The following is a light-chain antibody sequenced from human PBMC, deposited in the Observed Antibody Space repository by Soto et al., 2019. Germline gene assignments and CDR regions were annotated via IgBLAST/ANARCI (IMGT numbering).Light chain of an antibody. J-gene: IGLJ1*01. V-gene: IGLV2-14*03. CDR2: DVT. Sequence: QSALTQPASVSGSPGQSITISCTGTSSDVGGYNYVSWYQHHPGKAPELMIYDVTNRPSGVSHRFSGSKSGNSASLTISGLQAEDEADYYCSSYTVSSPSYVFGAGTKLTVL. CDR3: SSYTVSSPSYV. CDR1: SSDVGGYNY.